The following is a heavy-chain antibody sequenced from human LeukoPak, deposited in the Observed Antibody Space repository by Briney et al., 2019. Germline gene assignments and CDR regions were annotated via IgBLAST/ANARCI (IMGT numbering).Heavy chain of an antibody. CDR3: ARAPHDYSDYYYGMDV. J-gene: IGHJ6*02. V-gene: IGHV4-31*03. CDR1: GGSISSGGYY. CDR2: IYYSGST. D-gene: IGHD4-11*01. Sequence: SETLSLTCTVSGGSISSGGYYWSWIRQHPGKGLEWIGYIYYSGSTYYNPSLESRVTISVDTSKNQFSLKLSSVTAADTAVYYCARAPHDYSDYYYGMDVWGQGTTVTVSS.